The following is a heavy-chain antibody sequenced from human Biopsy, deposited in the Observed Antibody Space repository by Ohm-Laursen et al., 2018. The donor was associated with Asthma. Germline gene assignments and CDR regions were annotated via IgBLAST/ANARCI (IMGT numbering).Heavy chain of an antibody. Sequence: SLRLSCAASGFAVSRDHMFWVRQAPGKGLEWVSVIYSGGTSHTADSVKGRFTISRDNSNTVYLQMNWLRADDTAIYYCARISLCTTTACGPYYIYKMGVWGQGTTVTVSS. V-gene: IGHV3-53*01. CDR1: GFAVSRDH. CDR3: ARISLCTTTACGPYYIYKMGV. D-gene: IGHD5-12*01. J-gene: IGHJ6*02. CDR2: IYSGGTS.